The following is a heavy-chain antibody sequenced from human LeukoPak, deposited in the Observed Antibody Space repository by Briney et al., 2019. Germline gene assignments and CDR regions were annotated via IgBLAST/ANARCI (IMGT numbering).Heavy chain of an antibody. D-gene: IGHD6-19*01. Sequence: SETLSLTCTVSGGSVTTSTYYWGWIRQPPGKGLEWIGTIKNSGITHYNPSLKSRLTMSVDTSKNQFSLKLSSVTAADTAVYYCARRRIAVAGTGTFDYWGQGTLVTVSS. CDR2: IKNSGIT. CDR1: GGSVTTSTYY. J-gene: IGHJ4*02. V-gene: IGHV4-39*01. CDR3: ARRRIAVAGTGTFDY.